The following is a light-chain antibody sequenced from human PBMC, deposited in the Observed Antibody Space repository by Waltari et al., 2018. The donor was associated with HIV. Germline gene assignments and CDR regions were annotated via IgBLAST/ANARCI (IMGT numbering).Light chain of an antibody. CDR3: SSFTTSNTLL. CDR2: EVN. Sequence: QSALTQPASVSGSPGQSITVSCTGTSSDLGSYNYVSWYQPTPGTAPKPVIYEVNNRPSGISNRFSGSKSGTTASLTISGLQTEDEAHYYCSSFTTSNTLLFGGGTKVTVL. CDR1: SSDLGSYNY. V-gene: IGLV2-14*01. J-gene: IGLJ2*01.